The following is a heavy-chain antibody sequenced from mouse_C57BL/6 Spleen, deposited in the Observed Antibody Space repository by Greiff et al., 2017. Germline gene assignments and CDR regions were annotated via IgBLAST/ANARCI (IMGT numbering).Heavy chain of an antibody. J-gene: IGHJ3*01. Sequence: EVKLMESGGGLVQPGGSMKLSCVASGFTFSNYWMNWVRQSPEKGLEWVAQIRLKSDNYATHYAESVKGRFTISRDDSKSSVYLQMNNLRAEDTGMYYCTGEGWDGWFAYWGQGTLVTVAA. CDR3: TGEGWDGWFAY. D-gene: IGHD4-1*01. CDR2: IRLKSDNYAT. CDR1: GFTFSNYW. V-gene: IGHV6-3*01.